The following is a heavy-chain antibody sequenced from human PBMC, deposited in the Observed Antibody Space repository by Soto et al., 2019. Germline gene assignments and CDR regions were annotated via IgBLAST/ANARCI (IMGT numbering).Heavy chain of an antibody. CDR3: ARDVWQWLPFDY. CDR2: ISAYNGNT. D-gene: IGHD6-19*01. J-gene: IGHJ4*02. Sequence: GASVKVSCKASGYTFTSYSISWVRQAPGQGLEWMGWISAYNGNTNYAQKLQGRVTMTTDTSTSTAYMELRSLRSDDTPVYYCARDVWQWLPFDYWGQGTLVTVSS. CDR1: GYTFTSYS. V-gene: IGHV1-18*04.